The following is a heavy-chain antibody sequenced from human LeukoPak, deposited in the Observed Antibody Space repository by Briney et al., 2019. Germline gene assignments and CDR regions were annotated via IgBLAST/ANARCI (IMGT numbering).Heavy chain of an antibody. J-gene: IGHJ5*02. V-gene: IGHV4-59*01. CDR2: IYYSGST. CDR3: ARSPVWWFDP. D-gene: IGHD3-16*01. Sequence: PSETLSLTCTVSGGSISSYYWSWIRLPPGKGLEWIGYIYYSGSTNYNPSLKSRVTISVDTSKNQFSLKLSSVTAADTAVYYCARSPVWWFDPWGQGTLVTVSS. CDR1: GGSISSYY.